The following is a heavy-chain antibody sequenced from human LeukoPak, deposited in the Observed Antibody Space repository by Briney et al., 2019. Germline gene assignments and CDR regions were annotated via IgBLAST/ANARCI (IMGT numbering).Heavy chain of an antibody. CDR3: ARRGNYGDYFDY. D-gene: IGHD4-17*01. CDR1: GYTFTGYY. V-gene: IGHV1-2*02. CDR2: INPNSDST. Sequence: ASVKVSRKASGYTFTGYYMHWVRQAPGQGLEWMGLINPNSDSTNYAQKFQGRVTMTRDTSTSTAFMDLSRLRSDDTAVYYCARRGNYGDYFDYWGQGTLVTVSS. J-gene: IGHJ4*02.